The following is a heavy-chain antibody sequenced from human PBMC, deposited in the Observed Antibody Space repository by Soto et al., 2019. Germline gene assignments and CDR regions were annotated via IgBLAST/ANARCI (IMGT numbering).Heavy chain of an antibody. CDR3: SRGLQQLVNYFDY. CDR1: GGSISNYY. Sequence: PSETLSLTCTVSGGSISNYYWSWIRQPPGKGLEWIGYIYYSGSTYYNPSLKSRVTISVDTSKNQFSLKLSSVTAADTAVYYCSRGLQQLVNYFDYWGQGTLVTVSS. V-gene: IGHV4-30-4*01. J-gene: IGHJ4*02. CDR2: IYYSGST. D-gene: IGHD6-13*01.